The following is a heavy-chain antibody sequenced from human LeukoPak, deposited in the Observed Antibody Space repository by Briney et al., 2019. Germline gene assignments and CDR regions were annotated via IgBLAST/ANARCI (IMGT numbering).Heavy chain of an antibody. CDR3: ARRSSGGGLFDY. J-gene: IGHJ4*02. D-gene: IGHD6-19*01. CDR2: IFYSGNT. CDR1: GCSISSSSYY. Sequence: PSETLSLTCTVSGCSISSSSYYWGWIRQPPGKVLEWIGSIFYSGNTYYNASLKSRVTISVDTSKNHFSLKLSSVTSADTSVYYCARRSSGGGLFDYWGQGTLVTVSS. V-gene: IGHV4-39*02.